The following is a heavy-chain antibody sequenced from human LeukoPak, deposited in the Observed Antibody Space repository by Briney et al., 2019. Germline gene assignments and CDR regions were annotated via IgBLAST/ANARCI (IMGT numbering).Heavy chain of an antibody. Sequence: GGSLRLSCAASGFTFRSYGIHWVRQAPGKGLEWVAVISYDGSNKYYSDSVKGRCNISRDNSKNTLYLQMNSLRLEDTALYYCAKEGIDSSGFRSGGPDYWGQGTLVTVSS. CDR2: ISYDGSNK. J-gene: IGHJ4*02. V-gene: IGHV3-30*18. D-gene: IGHD6-19*01. CDR1: GFTFRSYG. CDR3: AKEGIDSSGFRSGGPDY.